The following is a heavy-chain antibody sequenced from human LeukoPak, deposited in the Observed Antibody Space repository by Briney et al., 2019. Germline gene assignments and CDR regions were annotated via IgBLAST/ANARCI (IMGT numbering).Heavy chain of an antibody. J-gene: IGHJ6*03. CDR1: GYTFTSYG. Sequence: ASVKVSCKASGYTFTSYGISWVRQAPGQGLEWMGWISAYNGNTNYAQKLQGRVTMTRDMSTSTVYMELSSLRSEDTAVYYCAAGECMVRGVIRCYYYYYMDVWGKGTTVTVSS. CDR3: AAGECMVRGVIRCYYYYYMDV. CDR2: ISAYNGNT. D-gene: IGHD3-10*01. V-gene: IGHV1-18*01.